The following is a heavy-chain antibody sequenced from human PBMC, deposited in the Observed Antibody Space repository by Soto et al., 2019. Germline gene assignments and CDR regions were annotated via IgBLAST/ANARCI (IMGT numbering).Heavy chain of an antibody. Sequence: ITLKESGPTLVKPTQTLTLTCTFSGFSLSTSAVGVGWIRQPPGKALEWLALIYWADDKRYSPSLTSRLTITTDTSKNQVVLTMTTMDPVDTATYYCAYVYYNSGRWDAWGQGTLVTVSS. CDR3: AYVYYNSGRWDA. V-gene: IGHV2-5*02. J-gene: IGHJ5*02. CDR2: IYWADDK. D-gene: IGHD3-10*01. CDR1: GFSLSTSAVG.